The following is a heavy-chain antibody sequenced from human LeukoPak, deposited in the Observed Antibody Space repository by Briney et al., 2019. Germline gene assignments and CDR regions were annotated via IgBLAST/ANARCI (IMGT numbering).Heavy chain of an antibody. Sequence: PGGSLRLSCAASGFTFSSYAMSWVRQAPGKGLEWVSAISGSGGSTYYADSVKGRFTISRDNSKNTLYLQMNSLRAEDTAVSYCAKDLLFYGGYGRDWFDPWGQGTLVTVSS. CDR2: ISGSGGST. CDR3: AKDLLFYGGYGRDWFDP. CDR1: GFTFSSYA. D-gene: IGHD4-17*01. V-gene: IGHV3-23*01. J-gene: IGHJ5*02.